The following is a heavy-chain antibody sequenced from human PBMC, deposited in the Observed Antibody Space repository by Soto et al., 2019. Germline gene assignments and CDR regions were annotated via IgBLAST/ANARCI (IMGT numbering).Heavy chain of an antibody. V-gene: IGHV3-23*01. J-gene: IGHJ4*02. Sequence: HPGGSLRLSCAASGFTFSSYAMSWVRQAPGKGLEWVSAISGSGGSTYYADSVKGRFTISRDNSKNTLYLQMNSLRAEDTAVYYCAKDDYGDYSPFFDYWGQGTLVTVSS. CDR1: GFTFSSYA. CDR2: ISGSGGST. CDR3: AKDDYGDYSPFFDY. D-gene: IGHD4-17*01.